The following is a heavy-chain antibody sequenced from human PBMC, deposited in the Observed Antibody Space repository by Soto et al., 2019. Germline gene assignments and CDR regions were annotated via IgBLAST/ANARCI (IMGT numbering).Heavy chain of an antibody. J-gene: IGHJ4*02. D-gene: IGHD2-15*01. CDR3: ARSRGSTRSFDY. CDR2: IYYSGST. CDR1: GGSISTYW. Sequence: PSETLSLTCTVSGGSISTYWWSWIRQPPRKGLEWIGYIYYSGSTNYNPSLKSRVTISVDTSKNQFSLKLTSVTAADTAVYYCARSRGSTRSFDYWGQGTLVTV. V-gene: IGHV4-59*01.